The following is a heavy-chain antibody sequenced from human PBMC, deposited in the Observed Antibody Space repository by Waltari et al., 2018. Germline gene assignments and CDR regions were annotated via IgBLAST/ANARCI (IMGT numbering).Heavy chain of an antibody. CDR2: IYYSGST. D-gene: IGHD6-6*01. CDR1: GGSIRSHY. Sequence: QVQLQESGPGLVKPSETLSLTCTVPGGSIRSHYWSWISQPPGKGLEWIGYIYYSGSTNYNPSLKSRVTISVDTSKNQFSLKLSSLTAADTAVYYCARDLSSSHPYFDYWGQGTLVTVSS. J-gene: IGHJ4*02. V-gene: IGHV4-59*11. CDR3: ARDLSSSHPYFDY.